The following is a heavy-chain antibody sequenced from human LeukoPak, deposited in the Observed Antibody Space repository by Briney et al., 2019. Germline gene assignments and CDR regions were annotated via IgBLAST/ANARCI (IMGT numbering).Heavy chain of an antibody. Sequence: SETLSLTCAVYGESFTGNYWTWIRQPPGKGLEWIGEINHSGSTNYNPSLKSRVTISVDTSKNQFSLKLNSVTAADTAVYYCARQDYYYYIDVWGKGTTVTVSS. CDR2: INHSGST. V-gene: IGHV4-34*01. CDR3: ARQDYYYYIDV. CDR1: GESFTGNY. J-gene: IGHJ6*03.